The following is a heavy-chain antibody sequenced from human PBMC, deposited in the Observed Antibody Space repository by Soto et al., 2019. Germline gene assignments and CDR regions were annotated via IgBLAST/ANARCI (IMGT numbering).Heavy chain of an antibody. J-gene: IGHJ3*02. CDR1: GFAFSNAW. CDR2: IKSKNDGGTT. CDR3: TTLLLWFGPDSYDI. D-gene: IGHD3-10*01. Sequence: GGSLRLSCAASGFAFSNAWMNGVRQAPGEGLEWVGRIKSKNDGGTTEYAAPVKDKFTISRDDSKNTLYLQMNSLKTEDTAVYYCTTLLLWFGPDSYDIWGQGTMVTVSS. V-gene: IGHV3-15*07.